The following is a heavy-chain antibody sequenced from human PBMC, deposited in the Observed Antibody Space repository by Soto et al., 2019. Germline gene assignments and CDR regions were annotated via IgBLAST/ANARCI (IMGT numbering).Heavy chain of an antibody. CDR2: ISWNSGSI. Sequence: PGGSLRLSCAASGFTFDDYAMHWVRQAPGKGLEWVSGISWNSGSIGYADSVKGRFTISRDNAKNSLYLQMNSLRAEDTALYYCAKDGVASGYSYGLDYWGQGTLVTVSS. CDR3: AKDGVASGYSYGLDY. D-gene: IGHD5-18*01. J-gene: IGHJ4*02. CDR1: GFTFDDYA. V-gene: IGHV3-9*01.